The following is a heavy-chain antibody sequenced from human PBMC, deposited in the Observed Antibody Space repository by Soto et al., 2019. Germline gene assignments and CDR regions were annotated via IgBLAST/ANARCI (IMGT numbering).Heavy chain of an antibody. CDR3: ARGGGLKWELPSWFDP. V-gene: IGHV4-30-4*01. CDR2: IYYSGST. D-gene: IGHD1-26*01. J-gene: IGHJ5*02. Sequence: SETLSLTCTVSGGSISSGDYYWSWIRQPPGKGLEWIGYIYYSGSTYYNPSLKSRVTISVDTSKNQFSLKLSSVTAADTAVYYCARGGGLKWELPSWFDPWGQGTLVTVSS. CDR1: GGSISSGDYY.